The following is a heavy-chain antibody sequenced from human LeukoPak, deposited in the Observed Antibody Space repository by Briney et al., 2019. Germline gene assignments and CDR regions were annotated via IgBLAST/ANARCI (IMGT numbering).Heavy chain of an antibody. CDR3: AGNSDYVWGRPFYFDS. CDR2: ISSTGSTI. V-gene: IGHV3-11*01. D-gene: IGHD3-16*01. J-gene: IGHJ4*02. CDR1: AFTFSNSW. Sequence: PGGSLRLSCAASAFTFSNSWMSWIRQAPGKGLEWVSYISSTGSTIYNADSVKGRFTISRDNAKNSLYLQMDSLRAEDTAVYYCAGNSDYVWGRPFYFDSSGQGTLVTASP.